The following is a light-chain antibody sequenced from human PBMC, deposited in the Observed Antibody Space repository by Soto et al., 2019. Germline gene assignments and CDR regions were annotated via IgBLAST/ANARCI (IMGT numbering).Light chain of an antibody. CDR2: EVS. CDR1: SSDVGGYNY. CDR3: SSYTRSSTLV. Sequence: QSALTQPASVSGSPGQSITISCTGTSSDVGGYNYVSWYQQHPGKAPKLMIYEVSNRPSGVSNRFSGSKSGNTASLTISGLQAEDDADYYCSSYTRSSTLVFGTGTKVTVL. V-gene: IGLV2-14*01. J-gene: IGLJ1*01.